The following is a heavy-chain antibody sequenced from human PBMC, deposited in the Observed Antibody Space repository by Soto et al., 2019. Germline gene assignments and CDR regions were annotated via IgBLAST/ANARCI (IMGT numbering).Heavy chain of an antibody. CDR2: ISAYNGNT. D-gene: IGHD2-2*01. V-gene: IGHV1-18*01. J-gene: IGHJ4*02. Sequence: ASVKVFCKASGYTFTSYGISWVRQAPGQGLEWMGWISAYNGNTNYAQKLQGRVTMTTDTSTSTAYMELRSLRSDDTAVYYCARVEWTHYCSSTSCYASDYWGQGTLVTVSS. CDR1: GYTFTSYG. CDR3: ARVEWTHYCSSTSCYASDY.